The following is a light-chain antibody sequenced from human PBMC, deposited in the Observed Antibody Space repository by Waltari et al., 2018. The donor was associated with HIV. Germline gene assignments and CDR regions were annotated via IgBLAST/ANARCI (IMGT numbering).Light chain of an antibody. CDR1: QGISHN. J-gene: IGKJ4*01. CDR3: QQYDDWTV. V-gene: IGKV3-15*01. Sequence: MTQSPATLSVSPGETVTLSCRASQGISHNLAWYQQKPGQAPRLLIFDASSRAAGIPARFSGSGSGTEFTLTISSLQSEDFATYYCQQYDDWTVFGGGTKVEFK. CDR2: DAS.